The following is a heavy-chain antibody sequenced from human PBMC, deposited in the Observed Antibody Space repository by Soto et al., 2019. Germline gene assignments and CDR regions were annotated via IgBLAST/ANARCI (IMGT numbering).Heavy chain of an antibody. Sequence: QVQLVQSGAEVKKPGSSVKVSCKASGGTFSSYAISWVRQAPGQGLEWMGGIFPIFGTANYAQKFQGRVTITADESTSTAYMELSSLRSEDTAVYYCARGDYGGNVGAFDIWGQGTMVTVSS. CDR1: GGTFSSYA. CDR2: IFPIFGTA. D-gene: IGHD4-17*01. CDR3: ARGDYGGNVGAFDI. J-gene: IGHJ3*02. V-gene: IGHV1-69*01.